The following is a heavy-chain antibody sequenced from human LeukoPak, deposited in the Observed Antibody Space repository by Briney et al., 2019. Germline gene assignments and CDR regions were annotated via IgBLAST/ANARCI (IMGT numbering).Heavy chain of an antibody. CDR1: GGSISSSSYY. CDR3: ARHSSSGLYLQS. Sequence: SETLSLTCTVSGGSISSSSYYWGWIRQPPGKRLEWIGSFYYSVSTYHNPSLKSRVTISVDTSKNNFSLKLNSVTAADTAVYYCARHSSSGLYLQSWGQGTLVTVSS. V-gene: IGHV4-39*01. CDR2: FYYSVST. J-gene: IGHJ4*01. D-gene: IGHD6-19*01.